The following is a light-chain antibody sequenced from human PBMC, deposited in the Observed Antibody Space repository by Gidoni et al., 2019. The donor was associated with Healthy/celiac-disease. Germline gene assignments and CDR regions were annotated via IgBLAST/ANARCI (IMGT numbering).Light chain of an antibody. CDR3: QQANSFPLT. CDR2: ASS. V-gene: IGKV1-12*01. Sequence: DIQMTQSPSSVSASVGDRVTITCRESQGISSWLTWYQQQSGKDHKLLIYASSSLQSGVPSRFICSVSGTDFTLTISSLQPEDFATYYCQQANSFPLTFGQGTRLEIK. J-gene: IGKJ5*01. CDR1: QGISSW.